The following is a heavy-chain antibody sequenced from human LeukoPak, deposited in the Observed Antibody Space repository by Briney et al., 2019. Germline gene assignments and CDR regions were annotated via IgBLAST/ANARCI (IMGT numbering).Heavy chain of an antibody. Sequence: SETLSLTCTVSGYSISSGYYWGWIRQPPGKGLEWIGSIYHSGSTYYNPSLKSRVTISVDTSKNQFSLKLSSVTAADTAVYYCARDAGSTGIVVVVAGWFDPWGQGTLVTVSS. V-gene: IGHV4-38-2*02. CDR2: IYHSGST. CDR1: GYSISSGYY. J-gene: IGHJ5*02. D-gene: IGHD2-15*01. CDR3: ARDAGSTGIVVVVAGWFDP.